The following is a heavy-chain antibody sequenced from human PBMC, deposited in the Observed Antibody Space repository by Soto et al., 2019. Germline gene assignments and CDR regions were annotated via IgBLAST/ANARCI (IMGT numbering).Heavy chain of an antibody. Sequence: GESLKISCKGSGYSFTDYWIGWVRQMPGQGLDWMGFIYPGDSATKYNPSFQGRVTISADNSITTAYLQWSSLKASDTAMYCCAILSGARSPANFWGQGTRVTVAS. V-gene: IGHV5-51*01. CDR1: GYSFTDYW. D-gene: IGHD1-26*01. CDR3: AILSGARSPANF. J-gene: IGHJ4*02. CDR2: IYPGDSAT.